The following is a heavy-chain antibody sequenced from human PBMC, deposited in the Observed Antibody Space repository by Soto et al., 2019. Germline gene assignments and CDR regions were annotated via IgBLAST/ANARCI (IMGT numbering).Heavy chain of an antibody. CDR1: VFTFSVSA. CDR3: TSSLLARDDSSGYFDY. D-gene: IGHD3-22*01. Sequence: EVQLVESGGGLVQPGGSLKLPCAASVFTFSVSAMHWVRQASGKGLEWVGRIRSKANNYATEYAASVKGRFTISRDDSKNTAYLQMNSLKTEDTAVYYCTSSLLARDDSSGYFDYWGQGTLVTVSS. J-gene: IGHJ4*02. V-gene: IGHV3-73*02. CDR2: IRSKANNYAT.